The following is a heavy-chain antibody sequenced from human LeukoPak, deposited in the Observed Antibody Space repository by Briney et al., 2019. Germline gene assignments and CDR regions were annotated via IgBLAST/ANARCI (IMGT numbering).Heavy chain of an antibody. J-gene: IGHJ4*02. CDR3: AKATVTTFADYFDY. D-gene: IGHD4-11*01. Sequence: GGSLRLSCAASGFTFSSYAMSWVRQVPGKGLEWVSGISGSGGNTHSADSVKGRFTISRDNSKNTLYLQMNSLRAEDTAVYYCAKATVTTFADYFDYWRQGTLVTVSS. CDR2: ISGSGGNT. CDR1: GFTFSSYA. V-gene: IGHV3-23*01.